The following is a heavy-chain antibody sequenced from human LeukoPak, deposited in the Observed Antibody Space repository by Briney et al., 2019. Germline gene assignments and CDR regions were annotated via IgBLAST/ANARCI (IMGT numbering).Heavy chain of an antibody. CDR3: SRLLGSSSHVGY. J-gene: IGHJ4*02. Sequence: GESLKISCKGSGYSFTSYWIGWWRQMPGKGVEWMVIIYPGGCDTRYSPSFQGQVTISADKSISTAYLQWSSVKASDTAMDYCSRLLGSSSHVGYWGQGTLVTVSS. CDR1: GYSFTSYW. D-gene: IGHD6-6*01. V-gene: IGHV5-51*01. CDR2: IYPGGCDT.